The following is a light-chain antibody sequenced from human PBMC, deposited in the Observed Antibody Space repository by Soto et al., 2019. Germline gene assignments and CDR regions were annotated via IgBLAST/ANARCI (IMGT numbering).Light chain of an antibody. J-gene: IGLJ1*01. CDR1: SSDVGGYNY. Sequence: QSVLTQSASVSGSPGQSITISCTGTSSDVGGYNYVSWYQQHPGKAPKLMIYEVSNRPSGVSNRFSGSKSGNTASLTISGLQAEDEADYYCGAFVGSATVVFGSGTKVTVL. V-gene: IGLV2-14*01. CDR2: EVS. CDR3: GAFVGSATVV.